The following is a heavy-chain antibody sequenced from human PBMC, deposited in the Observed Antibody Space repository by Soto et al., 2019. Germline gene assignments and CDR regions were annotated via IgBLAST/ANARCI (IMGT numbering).Heavy chain of an antibody. Sequence: ASVKVSCKASGYTFTSYAMHWVRQAPGQRLEWMGRINPSSGNTKYAQKFQGRVTMTRDTSTSTVYMELSSLRSEDTAVYYCARGGGLYYYDSSGYSYYFDYWGQGTLVTSPQ. D-gene: IGHD3-22*01. V-gene: IGHV1-3*01. CDR2: INPSSGNT. CDR3: ARGGGLYYYDSSGYSYYFDY. J-gene: IGHJ4*02. CDR1: GYTFTSYA.